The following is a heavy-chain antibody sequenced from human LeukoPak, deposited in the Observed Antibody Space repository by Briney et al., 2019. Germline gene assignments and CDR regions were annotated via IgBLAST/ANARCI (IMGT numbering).Heavy chain of an antibody. D-gene: IGHD5-24*01. CDR3: ARDGYNSDY. V-gene: IGHV1-3*01. CDR1: GYTFTSYA. J-gene: IGHJ4*02. CDR2: INAGSGNT. Sequence: GSVKVSCKASGYTFTSYAMHWVRQAPGQRLEWMGWINAGSGNTKYSQKFQGRVTITRDTSASTAYMELSSLRSEDTAVYYCARDGYNSDYWGQGTLVTVSS.